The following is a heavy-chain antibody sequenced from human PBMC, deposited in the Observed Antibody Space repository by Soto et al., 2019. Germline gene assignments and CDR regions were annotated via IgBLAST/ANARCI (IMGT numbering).Heavy chain of an antibody. Sequence: PSETLSLTCTVSGGSISNYYWSWIRQPPGRGLEWIGHIFYSGSTNYNPALKSRVTISVDTSKSQFSLKLSSVTADDTAVYYCAKDSLYGSGSYYTDLDYWGQGMLVTVSS. CDR1: GGSISNYY. CDR2: IFYSGST. D-gene: IGHD3-10*01. CDR3: AKDSLYGSGSYYTDLDY. V-gene: IGHV4-59*01. J-gene: IGHJ4*02.